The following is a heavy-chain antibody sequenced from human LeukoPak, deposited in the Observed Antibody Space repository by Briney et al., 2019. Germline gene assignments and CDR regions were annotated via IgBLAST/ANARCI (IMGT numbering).Heavy chain of an antibody. Sequence: ASVKVSCKASGYTFTSYYMHWVRQAPGQGLEWMGIINPSGGSTSYAQKFQGRVTMTRDTSISTAYMELSRLRSDDTAVYYCARGDDYGDYEPIDWGQGTLVTVSS. CDR2: INPSGGST. V-gene: IGHV1-46*01. CDR1: GYTFTSYY. J-gene: IGHJ4*02. D-gene: IGHD4-17*01. CDR3: ARGDDYGDYEPID.